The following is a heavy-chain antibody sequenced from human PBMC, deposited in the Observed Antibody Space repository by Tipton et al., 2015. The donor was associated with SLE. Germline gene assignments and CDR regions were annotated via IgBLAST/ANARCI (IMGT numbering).Heavy chain of an antibody. CDR2: IYYSGST. V-gene: IGHV4-59*11. CDR3: VTTLGRSSGYGMDV. J-gene: IGHJ6*02. Sequence: TLSLTCTVSGGSISGLYWSWIRQPPGKGLEWIGYIYYSGSTNYNPSLKSRITVSVDRSKNQFSLNLTSVTAADTGVYYCVTTLGRSSGYGMDVWGQGTTVTVSS. CDR1: GGSISGLY. D-gene: IGHD6-13*01.